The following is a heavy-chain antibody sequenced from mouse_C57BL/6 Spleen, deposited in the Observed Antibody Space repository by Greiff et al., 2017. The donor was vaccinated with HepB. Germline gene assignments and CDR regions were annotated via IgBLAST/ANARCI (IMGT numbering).Heavy chain of an antibody. J-gene: IGHJ2*01. CDR2: INPNNGGT. V-gene: IGHV1-18*01. D-gene: IGHD1-1*01. Sequence: EVQLQQSGPELVKPGASVKIPCKASGYTFTDYNMDWVKQSHGKSLEWIGDINPNNGGTIYNQKFKGKATLTVDKSSSTAYMELRSLTSEDTAVYYCARSQTPYYYGSSYTLDYWGQGTTLTVSS. CDR1: GYTFTDYN. CDR3: ARSQTPYYYGSSYTLDY.